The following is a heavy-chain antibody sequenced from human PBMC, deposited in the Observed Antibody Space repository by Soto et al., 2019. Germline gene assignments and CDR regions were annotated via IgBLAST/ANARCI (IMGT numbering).Heavy chain of an antibody. Sequence: GGSLRLSCAASGFTFDDYTMHWVRQAPGKGLEWVSLISWDGGSTYYADSVKGRFTISRDNSKNSLYLQMNSLRTEDTALYYCAKEKTPKAPSIAVAGTILRDYGMDVWGQGTTVTVSS. CDR1: GFTFDDYT. D-gene: IGHD6-19*01. V-gene: IGHV3-43*01. CDR2: ISWDGGST. J-gene: IGHJ6*02. CDR3: AKEKTPKAPSIAVAGTILRDYGMDV.